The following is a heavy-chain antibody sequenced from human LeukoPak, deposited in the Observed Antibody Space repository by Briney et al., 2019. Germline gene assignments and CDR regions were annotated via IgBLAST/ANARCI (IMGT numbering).Heavy chain of an antibody. J-gene: IGHJ5*02. Sequence: ASVKVSCKASGGTFSSYAISWVRQAPGQGLEWMGGIIPIFGTANYAQKFQGRVTITTDESTSTAYMELSSLRSEDTAVYYCARDRALGYCSSTSCYVWWFDPWGQGTLVTVSS. V-gene: IGHV1-69*05. CDR2: IIPIFGTA. CDR1: GGTFSSYA. D-gene: IGHD2-2*01. CDR3: ARDRALGYCSSTSCYVWWFDP.